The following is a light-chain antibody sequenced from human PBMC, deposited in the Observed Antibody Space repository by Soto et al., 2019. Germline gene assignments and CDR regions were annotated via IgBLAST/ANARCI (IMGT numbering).Light chain of an antibody. V-gene: IGKV3-20*01. Sequence: EIVLLRSPARLAVFPHEGATLSCRASQSVSSNLAWYQQIPGQAPRLLIYDASSRATGIPDRFSGSGSGTDFTLTISRLEPEDFAVYYCQQYGSSPPTFGQGTRLEIK. CDR3: QQYGSSPPT. CDR2: DAS. CDR1: QSVSSN. J-gene: IGKJ5*01.